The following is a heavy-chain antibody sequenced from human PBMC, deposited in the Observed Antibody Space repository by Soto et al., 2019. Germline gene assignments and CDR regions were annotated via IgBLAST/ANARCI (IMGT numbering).Heavy chain of an antibody. CDR2: VYYSGSA. J-gene: IGHJ4*02. CDR3: ARRPLVRGIIPYYFDY. D-gene: IGHD3-10*01. CDR1: GGSVSNNSYY. V-gene: IGHV4-39*02. Sequence: QLQLLESGPGLVKPSETLSLTCTVSGGSVSNNSYYWGWIRQPPGQRLEWIGSVYYSGSAYYNPSLKSRLTISVDTSMNHFSLKLSSVTAADTAIYYCARRPLVRGIIPYYFDYWGQETLVTVSS.